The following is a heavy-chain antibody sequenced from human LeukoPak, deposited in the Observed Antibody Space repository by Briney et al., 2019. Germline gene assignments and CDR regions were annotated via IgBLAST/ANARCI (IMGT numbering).Heavy chain of an antibody. CDR1: GGSISSSSYY. V-gene: IGHV4-39*01. D-gene: IGHD3-3*01. J-gene: IGHJ4*02. Sequence: SETLSLTCTVSGGSISSSSYYWGWIRQPPGKGLEWIGSIYYSGSTYYNPSLKSRVTISVDTSKNQFSLKLSSVTTADTAVYYCASVGGITIFGVVIKDGEDYWGQGTLVTVSS. CDR2: IYYSGST. CDR3: ASVGGITIFGVVIKDGEDY.